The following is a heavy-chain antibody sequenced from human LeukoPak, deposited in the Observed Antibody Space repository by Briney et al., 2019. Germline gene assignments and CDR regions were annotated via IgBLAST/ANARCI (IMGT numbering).Heavy chain of an antibody. J-gene: IGHJ4*02. V-gene: IGHV3-23*01. CDR2: ISGSGDTT. Sequence: PGGSLRLSCAASGFTFSTYAMSWVRQAPGKGLEWVSSISGSGDTTYHADSVKGRFTISRDNSKNAVYLQMNSERVEDTAIYYCVFSAAARTYWGQGTLVTVSS. CDR1: GFTFSTYA. CDR3: VFSAAARTY. D-gene: IGHD2-2*01.